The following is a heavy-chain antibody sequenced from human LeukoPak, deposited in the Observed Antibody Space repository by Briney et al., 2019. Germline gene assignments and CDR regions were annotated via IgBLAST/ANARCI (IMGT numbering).Heavy chain of an antibody. CDR1: GYTLNELS. CDR2: FDPEDGET. J-gene: IGHJ4*02. V-gene: IGHV1-24*01. CDR3: TTDLDY. Sequence: ASVKVSCKASGYTLNELSIHWVRQAPGKGLEWMGDFDPEDGETIYAQKFRGRLTMTEDTSTDTAYMELSSLRSDDTAVYYCTTDLDYWGQGSLVTVSS.